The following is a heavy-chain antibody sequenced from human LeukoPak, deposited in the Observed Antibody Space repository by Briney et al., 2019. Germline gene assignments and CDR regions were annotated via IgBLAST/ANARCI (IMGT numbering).Heavy chain of an antibody. CDR2: IMPNGETR. V-gene: IGHV3-64*01. CDR3: ARDRDGGFAFDI. D-gene: IGHD2-15*01. CDR1: GFSFSNYV. Sequence: GGSLRLSCAASGFSFSNYVMHWVRQAPGKGLEYVSAIMPNGETRGYANSMKGRFAISRDNSKNTLYLQMGSLRAEGMAIYYCARDRDGGFAFDIWGQGTLVTVSS. J-gene: IGHJ3*02.